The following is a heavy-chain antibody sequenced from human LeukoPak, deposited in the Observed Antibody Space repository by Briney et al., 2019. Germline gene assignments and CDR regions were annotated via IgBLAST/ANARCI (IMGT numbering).Heavy chain of an antibody. CDR3: ASWDGYNMGFEDY. CDR2: INHSGST. Sequence: SETLSLTCAVYGGSFSGYYWSWIRQPPGKGLEWIGEINHSGSTNYNPSLKSRVTISADTSKNQFSLKLSSVTAADTAIYYCASWDGYNMGFEDYWGQGTLVTVSS. V-gene: IGHV4-34*01. D-gene: IGHD5-24*01. J-gene: IGHJ4*02. CDR1: GGSFSGYY.